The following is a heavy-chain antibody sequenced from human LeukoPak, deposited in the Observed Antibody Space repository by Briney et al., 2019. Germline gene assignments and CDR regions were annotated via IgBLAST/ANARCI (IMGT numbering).Heavy chain of an antibody. Sequence: GESLKISCKGSGYSFTSYWIGWVRQMPGKGLEGMGTIYVGDSDTRYSPSFQGQVTISADKSISTAYLQWNSLKASDTAMYYCARKQFYGSGSSIDYWGQGTLVTVSS. CDR2: IYVGDSDT. CDR3: ARKQFYGSGSSIDY. D-gene: IGHD3-10*01. CDR1: GYSFTSYW. J-gene: IGHJ4*02. V-gene: IGHV5-51*01.